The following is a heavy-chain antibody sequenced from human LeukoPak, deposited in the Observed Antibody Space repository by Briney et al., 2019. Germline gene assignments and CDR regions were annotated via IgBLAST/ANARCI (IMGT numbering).Heavy chain of an antibody. CDR3: AKERDGYSSGY. CDR1: GFTFSSYG. D-gene: IGHD2-21*02. V-gene: IGHV3-30*02. CDR2: IRYDGGYI. J-gene: IGHJ4*02. Sequence: PGGSLRLSCAASGFTFSSYGMHWVRQAPGKGLQWVTFIRYDGGYIYYADSVKGRFTISRDNSKNTLYLQMNSLRPDDTALYYCAKERDGYSSGYWGQGTLVTVSS.